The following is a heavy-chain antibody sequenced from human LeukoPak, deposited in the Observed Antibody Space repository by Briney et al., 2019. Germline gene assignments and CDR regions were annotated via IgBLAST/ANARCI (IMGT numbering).Heavy chain of an antibody. CDR3: AREQFSYDPGSYFGFDP. CDR1: GGSISSSNW. Sequence: SETLSLTCAVSGGSISSSNWWSWVRQPPGKGLEWIGEIYHSGSTNYNPSLKSRVTISVDTSKNQFSLNLSSVTAADTAVYYCAREQFSYDPGSYFGFDPWGQGTLVTVSS. CDR2: IYHSGST. J-gene: IGHJ5*02. V-gene: IGHV4-4*02. D-gene: IGHD3-10*01.